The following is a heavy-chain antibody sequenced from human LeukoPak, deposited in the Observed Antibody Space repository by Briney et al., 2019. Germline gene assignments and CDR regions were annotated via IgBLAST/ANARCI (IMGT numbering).Heavy chain of an antibody. D-gene: IGHD3-3*01. CDR1: GGSFSGYY. J-gene: IGHJ4*02. V-gene: IGHV4-34*01. CDR3: VRSSGGRWSGTGY. CDR2: INHSGST. Sequence: PSETLSLTCAVYGGSFSGYYWSWIRQPPGKGLEWIGEINHSGSTNYNPSLKSRVTISVDRSKNQFSLKLSSVTAADTAVYYCVRSSGGRWSGTGYWGQGTLVTVSS.